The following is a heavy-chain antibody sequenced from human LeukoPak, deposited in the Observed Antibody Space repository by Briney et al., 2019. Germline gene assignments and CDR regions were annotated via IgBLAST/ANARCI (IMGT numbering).Heavy chain of an antibody. V-gene: IGHV3-23*01. CDR2: ISGSGGST. J-gene: IGHJ4*02. CDR1: GFTFSSYV. D-gene: IGHD3-22*01. Sequence: PGGSLRLSCAASGFTFSSYVMSWVRQAPGKGLEWVSAISGSGGSTYYADSVKGRFTISRDNSKNTLYMQMNSLRAEDTAVYCCAKSHDSSGSDYWGQGTLVTVSS. CDR3: AKSHDSSGSDY.